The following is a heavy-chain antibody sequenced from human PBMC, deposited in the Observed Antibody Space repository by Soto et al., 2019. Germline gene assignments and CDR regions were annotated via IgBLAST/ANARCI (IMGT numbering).Heavy chain of an antibody. Sequence: SETLSLTCTVSGGSIYTYSWTWLRQPAGKGLEWIGHIYSSGSANYNPSLKSRVSMSVDTSKNQFSLELNSVTAADTAVYYCATIVGANDYWGQGALVTVSS. V-gene: IGHV4-4*07. CDR3: ATIVGANDY. CDR1: GGSIYTYS. J-gene: IGHJ4*02. D-gene: IGHD1-26*01. CDR2: IYSSGSA.